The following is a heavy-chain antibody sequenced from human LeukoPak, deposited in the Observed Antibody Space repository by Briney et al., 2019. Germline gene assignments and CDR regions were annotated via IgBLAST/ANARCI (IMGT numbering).Heavy chain of an antibody. V-gene: IGHV3-15*01. J-gene: IGHJ3*02. CDR2: IKSKTDGGTT. CDR1: GFTFSNAW. CDR3: AKGVPPEWAARPLLLAFDI. D-gene: IGHD6-6*01. Sequence: GGSLRLSCAASGFTFSNAWMSWVRQAPGKGLEWVGRIKSKTDGGTTDYAAPVKGRFTISRDNSKNTLYLQMNSLRAEDTAVYYCAKGVPPEWAARPLLLAFDIWGQGTMVTVSS.